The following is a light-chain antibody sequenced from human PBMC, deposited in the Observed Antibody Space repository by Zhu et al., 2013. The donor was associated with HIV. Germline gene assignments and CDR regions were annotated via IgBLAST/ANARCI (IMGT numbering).Light chain of an antibody. CDR2: AAS. V-gene: IGKV1-39*01. Sequence: DIQMTQSPSSLSASVGDRVTITCRASQSISSYLNWYQQKPGEAPKLLIYAASNLQSGAPSRFSGSGSGTDFTLTISSLQPEDFATYYCQQSYSTPPITFGQGTRLE. CDR3: QQSYSTPPIT. J-gene: IGKJ5*01. CDR1: QSISSY.